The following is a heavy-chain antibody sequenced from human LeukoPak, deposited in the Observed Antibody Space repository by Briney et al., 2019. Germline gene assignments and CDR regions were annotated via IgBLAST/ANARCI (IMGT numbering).Heavy chain of an antibody. V-gene: IGHV3-21*01. CDR3: ARDSTYYYDSSGYPPDY. J-gene: IGHJ4*02. CDR1: GFTFSSYS. D-gene: IGHD3-22*01. CDR2: ISSSSSYI. Sequence: PGGSLRLSCAASGFTFSSYSMNWVRQAPGKGLEGGSSISSSSSYIYYADSVKGRFTTSRDNAKNSLYLQMNSLRAEDTAVYYCARDSTYYYDSSGYPPDYWGQGTLVTVSS.